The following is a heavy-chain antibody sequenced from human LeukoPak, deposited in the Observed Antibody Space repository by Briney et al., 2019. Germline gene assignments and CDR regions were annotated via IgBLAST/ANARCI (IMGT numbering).Heavy chain of an antibody. D-gene: IGHD3-22*01. CDR3: ASLSYYDSSGAFDI. Sequence: GRSLRLSCAASGFTFSSYGMHWVRQAPGKGLEWVAVIWYDGSNKYYADSVKGRFTISRDNSKNTLYLQMNSLRAEDTAVYYCASLSYYDSSGAFDIWGQGTMVTVSS. CDR2: IWYDGSNK. V-gene: IGHV3-33*01. J-gene: IGHJ3*02. CDR1: GFTFSSYG.